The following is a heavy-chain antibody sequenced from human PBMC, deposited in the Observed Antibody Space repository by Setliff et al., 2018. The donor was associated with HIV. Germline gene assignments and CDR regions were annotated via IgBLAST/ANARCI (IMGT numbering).Heavy chain of an antibody. Sequence: SVKVSCKASGGIGTYAISWVRQAPGQGLEWMGGSIPNYSVETQKFRDRVSIYVDQSRRTAYMELRNLRFDDTALYFCARGGRWWGPNNPSPHFYHMDLWGSGASVTVSS. CDR2: SIPNYSVE. V-gene: IGHV1-69*10. D-gene: IGHD2-15*01. CDR1: GGIGTYA. CDR3: ARGGRWWGPNNPSPHFYHMDL. J-gene: IGHJ6*04.